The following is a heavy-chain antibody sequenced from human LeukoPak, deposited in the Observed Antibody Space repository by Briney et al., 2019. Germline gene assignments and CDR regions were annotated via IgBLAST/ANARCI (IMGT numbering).Heavy chain of an antibody. Sequence: GGSLRLSCAASGFTFDDYAMHWVRQAPGKGLEWVSGISWNSGSIGYADSVKGRFTISRDNAKNSLYLQMNSLRAEDTAVYYCARELGCDYWGQGTPVTVSS. CDR2: ISWNSGSI. D-gene: IGHD6-6*01. CDR3: ARELGCDY. V-gene: IGHV3-9*01. CDR1: GFTFDDYA. J-gene: IGHJ4*02.